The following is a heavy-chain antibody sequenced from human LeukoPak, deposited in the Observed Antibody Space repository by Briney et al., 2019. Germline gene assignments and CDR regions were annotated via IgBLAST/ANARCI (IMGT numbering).Heavy chain of an antibody. CDR3: ARAKGTYSSSYDAFDI. CDR1: GFTFSSYG. V-gene: IGHV3-33*01. J-gene: IGHJ3*02. D-gene: IGHD6-13*01. Sequence: GGSLRLSCAASGFTFSSYGMHWVRQAPGKGLEWVAVIWYDGSNKYYADSVKGRFTISRDNSKNTLYLQMNSLRAEDTAVYYCARAKGTYSSSYDAFDIWGQGTMVTVSS. CDR2: IWYDGSNK.